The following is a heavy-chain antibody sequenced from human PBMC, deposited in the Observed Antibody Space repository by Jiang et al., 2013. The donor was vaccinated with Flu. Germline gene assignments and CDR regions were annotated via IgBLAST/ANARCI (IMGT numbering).Heavy chain of an antibody. Sequence: SGAEVKKPGSSVRVSCKASGVTFSSFQISWVRQAPGQGLEWMGKIIPILGMVNYAQKFRGRVTITADQSTSTAYMDLSSLRSEDTAVYYCARDRGDTSGLEGDYWGQGTLVTVSS. V-gene: IGHV1-69*04. CDR2: IIPILGMV. J-gene: IGHJ4*02. D-gene: IGHD3-22*01. CDR1: GVTFSSFQ. CDR3: ARDRGDTSGLEGDY.